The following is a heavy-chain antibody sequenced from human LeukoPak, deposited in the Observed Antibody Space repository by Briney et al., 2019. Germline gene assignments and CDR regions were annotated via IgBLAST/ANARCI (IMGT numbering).Heavy chain of an antibody. D-gene: IGHD2-2*01. J-gene: IGHJ4*02. CDR3: ARSDVVVPAAMGV. Sequence: ASVKVSCKASGYTFTSYGISWVRQAPGQGLEWMGWISAYNGNTNYAQKLQGRVTVTTDTSTSTAYMELRSLRSDGTAVYYCARSDVVVPAAMGVWGQGTLVTVSS. CDR2: ISAYNGNT. V-gene: IGHV1-18*01. CDR1: GYTFTSYG.